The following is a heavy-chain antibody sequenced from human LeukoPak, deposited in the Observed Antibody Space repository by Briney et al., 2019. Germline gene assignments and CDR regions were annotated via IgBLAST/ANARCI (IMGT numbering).Heavy chain of an antibody. CDR3: ARDWVGALDY. J-gene: IGHJ4*02. D-gene: IGHD1-26*01. V-gene: IGHV3-30*04. Sequence: GRSLRLSCAASGFTFSSYAMHWVRQAPGKGLEWVAVISYDGSNKYYADSVKGRFTISRDNSKDTLYLQMNSLRAEDTAVYYCARDWVGALDYWGQGTLVTVSS. CDR1: GFTFSSYA. CDR2: ISYDGSNK.